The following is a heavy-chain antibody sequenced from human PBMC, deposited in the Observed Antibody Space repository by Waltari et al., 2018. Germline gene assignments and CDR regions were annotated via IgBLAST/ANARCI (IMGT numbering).Heavy chain of an antibody. V-gene: IGHV3-53*02. CDR2: IDRAVNP. CDR1: GFSIRGHY. CDR3: AKEDRDDQFYIDV. Sequence: EVQLLETGGELIQAGGSLRLSCAVSGFSIRGHYISWVRQAPGKGMEWGANIDRAVNPYYAAAVKARFTISRDTSLNTVFLQMCSLRVEDSDVYFCAKEDRDDQFYIDVWGSGTTVTVSS. J-gene: IGHJ6*04. D-gene: IGHD2-2*01.